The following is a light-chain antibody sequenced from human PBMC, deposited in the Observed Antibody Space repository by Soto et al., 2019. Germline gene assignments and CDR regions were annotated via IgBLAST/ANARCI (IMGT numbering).Light chain of an antibody. CDR2: GVS. V-gene: IGLV2-14*01. Sequence: QSALTQPASVSGSPGQTITISCTGTSSDVGGYNYVSWYQQHPGKAPTRVIYGVSYRPSGVSARFSGSKFQNTASLTISGLQAANEADYYCSSFRTGSVVLFGGGTKLTVL. CDR3: SSFRTGSVVL. J-gene: IGLJ3*02. CDR1: SSDVGGYNY.